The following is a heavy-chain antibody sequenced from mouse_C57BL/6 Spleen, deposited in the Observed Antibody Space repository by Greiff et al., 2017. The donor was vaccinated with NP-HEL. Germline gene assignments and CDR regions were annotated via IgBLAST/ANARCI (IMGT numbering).Heavy chain of an antibody. Sequence: QVQLKESGPGLVAPSQSLSITCTVSGFSLTSYGVDWVRQSPGKGLEWLGVIWGVGSTNYNSALKSRLSISKDNSKSQVFLKMNSLQTDDTAMYYGASASYDGYRFAYWGQGTLVTVSA. CDR2: IWGVGST. J-gene: IGHJ3*01. CDR3: ASASYDGYRFAY. V-gene: IGHV2-6*01. D-gene: IGHD2-3*01. CDR1: GFSLTSYG.